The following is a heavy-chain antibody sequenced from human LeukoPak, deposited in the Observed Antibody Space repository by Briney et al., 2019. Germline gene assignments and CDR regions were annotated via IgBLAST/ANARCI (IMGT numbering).Heavy chain of an antibody. CDR2: IYSSGNT. CDR1: GGSISSSSYY. CDR3: ARSQGSLNG. Sequence: SETLSLTCTVSGGSISSSSYYWGWIRQPPGKGLEWIGSIYSSGNTYYNPSLKSRVTISVDTSKNQFSLKLSSVTAADTAVYYCARSQGSLNGWGQGTLVTVSS. D-gene: IGHD6-13*01. J-gene: IGHJ4*02. V-gene: IGHV4-39*07.